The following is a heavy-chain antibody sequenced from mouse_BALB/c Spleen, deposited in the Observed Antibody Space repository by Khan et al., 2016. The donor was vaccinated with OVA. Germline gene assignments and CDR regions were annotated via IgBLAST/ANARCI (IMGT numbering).Heavy chain of an antibody. Sequence: QVQLKESGPGLVAPSQSLSITCTVSGFSLTNYDISWIRQPPGKGLEWLGVIWTGGGTNYNSAFMSRLSISKDNSKSQVFFKMNSLQTDDTAIYYCVRRGNYYGSFYWYFDVWGAGTTVTVSS. CDR3: VRRGNYYGSFYWYFDV. V-gene: IGHV2-9-2*01. CDR2: IWTGGGT. CDR1: GFSLTNYD. D-gene: IGHD1-1*01. J-gene: IGHJ1*01.